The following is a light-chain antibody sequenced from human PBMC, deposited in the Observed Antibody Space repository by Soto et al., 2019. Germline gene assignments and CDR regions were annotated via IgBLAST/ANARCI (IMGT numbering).Light chain of an antibody. CDR1: SSDVGGYNY. V-gene: IGLV2-14*01. J-gene: IGLJ2*01. Sequence: QSALTQPASVSGSPGQSITISCTGTSSDVGGYNYVSWYQQHPGKAPKLMIYDVSNRPSGVSNRFSGSKSGNTASLTISGLQAEDEADYYCCSYAGSSTLYVVFGGGTKLTVL. CDR2: DVS. CDR3: CSYAGSSTLYVV.